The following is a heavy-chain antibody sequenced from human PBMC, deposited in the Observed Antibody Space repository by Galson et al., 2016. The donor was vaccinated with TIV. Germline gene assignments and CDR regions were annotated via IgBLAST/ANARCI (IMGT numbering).Heavy chain of an antibody. V-gene: IGHV4-39*01. CDR3: ARHGPWSFYFDF. D-gene: IGHD3-16*02. CDR2: VYYDGTT. J-gene: IGHJ4*02. CDR1: TFSRHW. Sequence: TFSRHWMSWVRQPPGEGLEWIGTVYYDGTTYTNPSLKSPVTLSVDSSKNQISLKLSSVTAADTAIYFCARHGPWSFYFDFWGQGTLVTVSS.